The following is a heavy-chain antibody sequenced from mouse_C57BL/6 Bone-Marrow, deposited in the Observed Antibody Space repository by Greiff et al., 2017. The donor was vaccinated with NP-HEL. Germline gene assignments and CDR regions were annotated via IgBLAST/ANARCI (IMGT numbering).Heavy chain of an antibody. CDR2: ISDGGSYT. CDR3: ARASTIVTTDWFAY. CDR1: GFTFSSYA. D-gene: IGHD2-5*01. Sequence: EVQRVESGGGLVKPGGSLKLSCAASGFTFSSYAMSWVRQTPEKRLEWVATISDGGSYTYYPDNVKGRFTISRDNAKNNLYLQMSHLKSEDTAMYYCARASTIVTTDWFAYWGQGTLVTVSA. J-gene: IGHJ3*01. V-gene: IGHV5-4*01.